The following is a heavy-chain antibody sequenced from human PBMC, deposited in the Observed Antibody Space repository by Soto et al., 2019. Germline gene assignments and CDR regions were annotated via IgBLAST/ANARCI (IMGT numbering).Heavy chain of an antibody. Sequence: GESLKISCKVSGDSFTSYWIGWVRQMPGKGLEWMGIIYPGDSDTRYSPSFQGQVIISADKSISTAYLQWRSLKASDTAMYYCARHTHIAPFRMAQKYKWFDPWGQGTMVTVSS. D-gene: IGHD6-13*01. CDR1: GDSFTSYW. V-gene: IGHV5-51*01. J-gene: IGHJ5*02. CDR2: IYPGDSDT. CDR3: ARHTHIAPFRMAQKYKWFDP.